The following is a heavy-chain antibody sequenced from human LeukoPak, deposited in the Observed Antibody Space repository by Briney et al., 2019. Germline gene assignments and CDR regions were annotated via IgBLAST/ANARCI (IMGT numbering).Heavy chain of an antibody. Sequence: GGSLRLSCAASGFTFSDFWMSWVRQAPGKGLEWVANIKKDGSEKYYVDSVKGRFTISRDNAKNSLYLQMNSLRAEDTAVYYCARDLPIVGASRYYYYYMDVWGKGTTVTVSS. CDR2: IKKDGSEK. CDR1: GFTFSDFW. D-gene: IGHD1-26*01. V-gene: IGHV3-7*01. J-gene: IGHJ6*03. CDR3: ARDLPIVGASRYYYYYMDV.